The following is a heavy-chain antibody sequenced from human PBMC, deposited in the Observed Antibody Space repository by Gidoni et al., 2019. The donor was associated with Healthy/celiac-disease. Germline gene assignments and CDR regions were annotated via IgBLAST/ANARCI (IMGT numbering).Heavy chain of an antibody. Sequence: VWLVESGGGWLQPGRSLRPSGAASGFTFDDPAMHWVRQGPGKGLGWVSCISWKRGSIGYADSVKGRFTISRDNAKNYLYLQMNSMRAEDTALYYCAKDINQGGESYYFDYWGQGTLVTVSS. CDR3: AKDINQGGESYYFDY. V-gene: IGHV3-9*01. D-gene: IGHD2-21*01. J-gene: IGHJ4*02. CDR1: GFTFDDPA. CDR2: ISWKRGSI.